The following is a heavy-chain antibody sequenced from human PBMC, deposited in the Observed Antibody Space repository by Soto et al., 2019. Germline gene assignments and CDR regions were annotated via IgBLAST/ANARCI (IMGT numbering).Heavy chain of an antibody. Sequence: QVQLQESGPGLVMPSETLSLTCTVSGDSISGSPYFWGWIRQPPGKRLEWIGSIFYDGYTLYTPSLKSSVTIHVDTSKHQFSLKLTSVAAADAALDCCARLQAAVPHYWGQGILVTVSS. V-gene: IGHV4-39*01. CDR2: IFYDGYT. J-gene: IGHJ4*02. CDR1: GDSISGSPYF. CDR3: ARLQAAVPHY. D-gene: IGHD6-13*01.